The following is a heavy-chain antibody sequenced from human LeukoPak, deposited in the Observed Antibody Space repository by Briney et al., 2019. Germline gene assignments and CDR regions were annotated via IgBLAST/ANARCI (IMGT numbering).Heavy chain of an antibody. Sequence: SETLSLTCTVSGVSISSYYWSWIRQPPGKGLEWIGYIYYSGTTNYNPSLKSRVTFSVDTSKNQFSLKLSSVTAADTAVYYCARGGWDAFDIWGQGTMVTVSS. D-gene: IGHD6-19*01. V-gene: IGHV4-59*01. CDR1: GVSISSYY. J-gene: IGHJ3*02. CDR3: ARGGWDAFDI. CDR2: IYYSGTT.